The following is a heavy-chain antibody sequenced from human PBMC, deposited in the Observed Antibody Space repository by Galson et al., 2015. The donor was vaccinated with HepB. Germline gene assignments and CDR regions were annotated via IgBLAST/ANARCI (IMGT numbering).Heavy chain of an antibody. CDR1: GFTFSNYA. J-gene: IGHJ6*02. D-gene: IGHD3-22*01. Sequence: SLRLSCAASGFTFSNYAMTWVRQAPGKGLEWVSAISANGVSTYYSDSVKGRFTISRDNSKDMLHLQMNSLGAEDTAIYYCAKDQIRLIVVLNGMDVWGQGTTVTVSS. V-gene: IGHV3-23*01. CDR3: AKDQIRLIVVLNGMDV. CDR2: ISANGVST.